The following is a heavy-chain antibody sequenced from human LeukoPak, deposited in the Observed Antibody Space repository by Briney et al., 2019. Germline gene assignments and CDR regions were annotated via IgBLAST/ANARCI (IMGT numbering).Heavy chain of an antibody. D-gene: IGHD3-22*01. J-gene: IGHJ4*02. Sequence: PGGSLRLSCAASGFTFSSCWMTWVRQAPGKGLEWVANIKEDGSKKNYVDSVKGRFTIFRDNAKNSLYLQMNSLRVEDTAVYYCATPLDYYDSSGYHQGGDWGQGTLVTVSS. CDR2: IKEDGSKK. CDR3: ATPLDYYDSSGYHQGGD. V-gene: IGHV3-7*03. CDR1: GFTFSSCW.